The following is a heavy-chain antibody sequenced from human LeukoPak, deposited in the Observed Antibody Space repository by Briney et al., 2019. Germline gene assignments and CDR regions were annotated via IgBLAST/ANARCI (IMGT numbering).Heavy chain of an antibody. D-gene: IGHD2-2*01. J-gene: IGHJ4*02. CDR2: ISRSSSHI. V-gene: IGHV3-21*04. CDR3: AKGGPYCSTTSCAQTFDC. CDR1: GFTFSTYD. Sequence: GGSLRLSCAASGFTFSTYDMNWVRQAPGKGLEWVAYISRSSSHIYYADSVKGRFTISRDNSKDTLYLQMNSLKAEDTALYFCAKGGPYCSTTSCAQTFDCWGQGTLVTVSP.